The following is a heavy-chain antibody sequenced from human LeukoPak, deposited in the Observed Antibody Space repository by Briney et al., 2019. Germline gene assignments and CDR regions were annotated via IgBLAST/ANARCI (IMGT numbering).Heavy chain of an antibody. CDR3: ARVGYFDWLFQANENWFDP. D-gene: IGHD3-9*01. CDR1: GFTFSSYS. CDR2: ISSSSSYI. V-gene: IGHV3-21*01. Sequence: GGSLRLSCAASGFTFSSYSMNWVRQAPGKGLEWVSSISSSSSYIYYADSVKGRFTISRDNAKNSLYLQMNSLRAEDTAVYYCARVGYFDWLFQANENWFDPWGQGTLVTVSS. J-gene: IGHJ5*02.